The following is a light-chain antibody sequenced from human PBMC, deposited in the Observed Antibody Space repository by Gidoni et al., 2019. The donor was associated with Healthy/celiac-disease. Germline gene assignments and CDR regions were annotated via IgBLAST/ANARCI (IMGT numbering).Light chain of an antibody. J-gene: IGKJ4*01. V-gene: IGKV3-20*01. CDR1: QSVSSSY. CDR3: QQYGSSPLLT. CDR2: GAS. Sequence: ELVLTQSPGTLSLSPGERATLSCRASQSVSSSYLAWYQQKPGQAPRLLIYGASSRATGIPDRFRGSGSGTDFTLTISRLEPEDFAVYYCQQYGSSPLLTFGGGTKVEIK.